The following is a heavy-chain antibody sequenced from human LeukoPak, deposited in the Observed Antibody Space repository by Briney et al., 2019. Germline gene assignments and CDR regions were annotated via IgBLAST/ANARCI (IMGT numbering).Heavy chain of an antibody. D-gene: IGHD3-10*01. CDR2: IYHSGST. CDR3: ARGRYIDSGRHIDSGSYNVFDH. J-gene: IGHJ4*02. V-gene: IGHV4-4*02. CDR1: GASISSNNW. Sequence: SETLSLTCAVSGASISSNNWWWRWVRQPPGTGLEWLGEIYHSGSTNYNPSLKSRVTMSVDKSKNQFSLNLSSVTAADTAVYYCARGRYIDSGRHIDSGSYNVFDHWGQGTLVTVSS.